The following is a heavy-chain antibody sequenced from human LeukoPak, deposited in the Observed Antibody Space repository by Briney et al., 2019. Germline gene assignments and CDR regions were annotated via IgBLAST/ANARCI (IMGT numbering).Heavy chain of an antibody. CDR3: ARDRRSPEGAFDI. V-gene: IGHV1-2*02. Sequence: ASVKVSCKASGYTFTGYYMHWVRQAPGQGLEWMGWINPNSGGTNYAQKFQGRVTMTRDTSISTAYMELNRLRSDDTAVYYCARDRRSPEGAFDIWGQGTMVTVSS. CDR2: INPNSGGT. D-gene: IGHD1-14*01. CDR1: GYTFTGYY. J-gene: IGHJ3*02.